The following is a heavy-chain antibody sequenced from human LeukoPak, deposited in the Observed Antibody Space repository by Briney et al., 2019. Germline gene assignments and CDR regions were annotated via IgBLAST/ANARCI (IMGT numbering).Heavy chain of an antibody. CDR2: ISSNGGST. Sequence: GGSLRLSCSASGFTFSSYAMHWVRQAPGKGLEYVSAISSNGGSTYYADSVKGRFTISRDNSKNTLYPQMSSLRAEDTAVYYCVKPTVAGTDYYYGMDVWGQGTTVTVSS. CDR3: VKPTVAGTDYYYGMDV. J-gene: IGHJ6*02. D-gene: IGHD6-19*01. CDR1: GFTFSSYA. V-gene: IGHV3-64D*06.